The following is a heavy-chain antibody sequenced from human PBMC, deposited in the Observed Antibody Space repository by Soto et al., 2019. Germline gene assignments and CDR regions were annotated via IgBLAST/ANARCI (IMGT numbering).Heavy chain of an antibody. D-gene: IGHD6-6*01. J-gene: IGHJ5*02. V-gene: IGHV4-34*01. CDR3: GRGNKRRSSSNWFAP. CDR2: INHSGST. Sequence: PSETLSLTCAVYGGSFSGDYWSWIRQPPGKGLEWIGEINHSGSTNYNPSLKSRVTISVDTSKNQCSLKLSSVTAADTAVYYCGRGNKRRSSSNWFAPWGQXTLVTVSS. CDR1: GGSFSGDY.